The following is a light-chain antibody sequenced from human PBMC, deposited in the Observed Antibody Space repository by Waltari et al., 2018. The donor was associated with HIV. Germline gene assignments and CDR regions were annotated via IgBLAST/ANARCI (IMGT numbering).Light chain of an antibody. J-gene: IGKJ1*01. V-gene: IGKV3-20*01. CDR1: QTIDQKS. CDR2: ASS. CDR3: QVYGGSPRWT. Sequence: VLTQSPATLSVSPRENATLSWRASQTIDQKSLTWYQQRPGQAPRLVLFASSPRATGIPDRFRGSESGTEFTLTIRRLEPEDFAIYYCQVYGGSPRWTFGPGTRLELK.